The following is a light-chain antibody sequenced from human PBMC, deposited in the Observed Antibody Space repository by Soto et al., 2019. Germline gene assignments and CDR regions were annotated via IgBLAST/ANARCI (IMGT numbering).Light chain of an antibody. Sequence: QSVLTQSPSVSGAPGQRVTISCTGSSSNIGGGYDVHWYQQLPGTAPKLLIHGDTKRPSGVADRFSGSKSGTSASLAITGIQAEDEADYYCQSYDRSLSAWVFGGGTKLTVL. J-gene: IGLJ3*02. CDR3: QSYDRSLSAWV. CDR2: GDT. CDR1: SSNIGGGYD. V-gene: IGLV1-40*01.